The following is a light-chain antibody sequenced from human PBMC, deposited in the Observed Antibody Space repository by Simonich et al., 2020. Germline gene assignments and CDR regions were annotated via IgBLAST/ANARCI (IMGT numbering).Light chain of an antibody. V-gene: IGKV2-30*02. J-gene: IGKJ5*01. CDR2: KVS. Sequence: DVVMTQSPLSLPVTLGQPASISCRSRQSLVHSDGNTYLNWFQQMPGQSPRRLIYKVSNRDSGVPDRFSGSGSGTDFTLKISRVEAEDVGVYYCMQGTHWPPITFGQGTRLEIK. CDR3: MQGTHWPPIT. CDR1: QSLVHSDGNTY.